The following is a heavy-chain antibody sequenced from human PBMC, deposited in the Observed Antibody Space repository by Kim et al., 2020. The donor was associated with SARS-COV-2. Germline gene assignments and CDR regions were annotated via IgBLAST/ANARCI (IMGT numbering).Heavy chain of an antibody. D-gene: IGHD5-18*01. J-gene: IGHJ5*02. CDR3: ARDRYEYSYGYGGRGNWFDP. V-gene: IGHV3-48*04. Sequence: GGSLRLSCAASGFTFSSYSMNWVRQAPGKGLEWVSYISSSSSTIYYADSVKGRFTISRDNAKNSLYLQMNSLRAEDTAVYYCARDRYEYSYGYGGRGNWFDPWGQGTLVTVSS. CDR1: GFTFSSYS. CDR2: ISSSSSTI.